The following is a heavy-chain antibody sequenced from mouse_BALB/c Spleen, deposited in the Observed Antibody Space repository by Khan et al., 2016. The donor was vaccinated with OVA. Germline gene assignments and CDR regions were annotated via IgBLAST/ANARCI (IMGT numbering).Heavy chain of an antibody. CDR3: TRERIDY. Sequence: QVQLQQSGAELAKPGASVKMSCKASGYTFTTYWMHWVKQRPGQGLEWIGYINPTSGYTDYNEKFKDRATLSADKSSSTAYMQLSSLTSEDSAVYLCTRERIDYWGQGTTLTVSS. J-gene: IGHJ2*01. CDR2: INPTSGYT. V-gene: IGHV1-7*01. CDR1: GYTFTTYW.